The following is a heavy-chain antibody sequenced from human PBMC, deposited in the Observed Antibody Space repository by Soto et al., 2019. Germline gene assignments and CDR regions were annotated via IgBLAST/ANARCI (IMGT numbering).Heavy chain of an antibody. CDR1: GFTFSSYA. V-gene: IGHV3-23*01. D-gene: IGHD5-18*01. CDR3: AKDGYTAMVERFDY. J-gene: IGHJ4*02. CDR2: ISGSGGST. Sequence: GGSLRLSCAASGFTFSSYAMSWVRQAPGKGLEWVSAISGSGGSTYYADSVKGRVTISRDNSKNTLYLQMNSLRAEDTAVDYCAKDGYTAMVERFDYWGQGTLVTVSS.